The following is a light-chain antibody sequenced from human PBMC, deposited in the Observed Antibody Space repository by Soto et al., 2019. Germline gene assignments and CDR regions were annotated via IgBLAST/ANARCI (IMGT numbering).Light chain of an antibody. CDR3: QQRINWPLT. CDR2: DVS. J-gene: IGKJ4*01. V-gene: IGKV3-11*01. CDR1: QSVSSF. Sequence: EIVLTQSPATLSLSPGERATLSCRASQSVSSFVAWYQQRPAQPPRLLTYDVSKRATGSPTRFSGSGSGTDFNLTISSLEPEDFAVYYCQQRINWPLTFGGGTKVEIK.